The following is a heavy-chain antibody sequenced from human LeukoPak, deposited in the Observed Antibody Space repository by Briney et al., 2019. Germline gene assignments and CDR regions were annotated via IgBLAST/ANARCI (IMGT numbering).Heavy chain of an antibody. CDR3: AASKNYVWGSYRYEGFDY. J-gene: IGHJ4*02. CDR2: RYYSGST. CDR1: GGSISSSSYY. Sequence: PTETLSLTCTVSGGSISSSSYYWGWIRQPPGKGLEWIVRRYYSGSTYYNPSLNSRITISVDTSKNQFSLKLSSVTAADTAVYYCAASKNYVWGSYRYEGFDYWGQGTLVTASS. V-gene: IGHV4-39*01. D-gene: IGHD3-16*02.